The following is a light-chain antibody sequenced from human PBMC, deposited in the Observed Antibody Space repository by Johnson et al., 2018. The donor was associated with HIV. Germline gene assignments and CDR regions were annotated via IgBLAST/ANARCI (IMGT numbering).Light chain of an antibody. CDR1: SSNIGNNY. CDR2: ENN. Sequence: QSVLTQPPSVSAAPGQKVTISCSGSSSNIGNNYVSWYQQLPGTAPKLLIYENNKRPSGIPDRFSGSKSGTSATLGITGLQTRDEADYYCGTWDSGLSAGGVFGTGTKVTVL. CDR3: GTWDSGLSAGGV. J-gene: IGLJ1*01. V-gene: IGLV1-51*02.